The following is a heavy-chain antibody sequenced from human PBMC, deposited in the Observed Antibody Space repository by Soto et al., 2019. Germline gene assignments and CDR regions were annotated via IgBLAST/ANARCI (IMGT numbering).Heavy chain of an antibody. CDR1: GFTFSSYG. Sequence: QVQLVESGGGVVQPGRSLRLSCAASGFTFSSYGMHWVRQAPGKGLEWVAVIWYDGSNKYYADSVKGRFTISRDNSKNTLYRKMNSLRAEDTAVYYCARDLSPHYSGSPGYYYYGMDVWGQGTTVTVSS. J-gene: IGHJ6*02. V-gene: IGHV3-33*01. CDR2: IWYDGSNK. CDR3: ARDLSPHYSGSPGYYYYGMDV. D-gene: IGHD1-26*01.